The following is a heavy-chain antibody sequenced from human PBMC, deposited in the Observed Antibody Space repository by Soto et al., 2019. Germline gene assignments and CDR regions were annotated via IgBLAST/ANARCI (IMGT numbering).Heavy chain of an antibody. CDR3: AKDDTYSGSSDSNYGMDV. CDR1: GFTFSSCG. CDR2: ISYDGSNK. V-gene: IGHV3-30*18. Sequence: GGSLRLSXEASGFTFSSCGMHWVRQAPGKGLEWVAVISYDGSNKYYADSVKGRFTIPRDNSKNTLYLQMNSLRAEGTAVYYCAKDDTYSGSSDSNYGMDVWGQGTTVTVSS. J-gene: IGHJ6*02. D-gene: IGHD1-26*01.